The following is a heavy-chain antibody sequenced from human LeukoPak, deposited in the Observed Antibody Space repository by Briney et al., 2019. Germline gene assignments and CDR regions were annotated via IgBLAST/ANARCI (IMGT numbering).Heavy chain of an antibody. J-gene: IGHJ4*02. D-gene: IGHD4-11*01. CDR1: GFTVSSNY. CDR3: ASDLATTHYYFDY. V-gene: IGHV3-66*01. Sequence: GGSLRLSCAASGFTVSSNYMSWVRQAPGKGLEWVSVIYSGGSTYYADSVKGRFTISRDNSKNTLYLQMNSLRAGDTAVYYCASDLATTHYYFDYWGQGTLVTVSS. CDR2: IYSGGST.